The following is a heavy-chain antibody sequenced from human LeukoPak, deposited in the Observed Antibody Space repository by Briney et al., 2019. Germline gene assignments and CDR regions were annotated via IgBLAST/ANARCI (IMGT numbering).Heavy chain of an antibody. D-gene: IGHD3-10*01. J-gene: IGHJ5*02. CDR1: GGTFSSYA. Sequence: ASVKVSCKASGGTFSSYAISWVRQAPGQGLEWMGGIIPIFGTANYAQKFQGRVTITTDESTSTAYMELSSLRSEDTAVYYCAREGNYYGSGSLIGGYNWLDPWGQGTLVTVSS. V-gene: IGHV1-69*05. CDR2: IIPIFGTA. CDR3: AREGNYYGSGSLIGGYNWLDP.